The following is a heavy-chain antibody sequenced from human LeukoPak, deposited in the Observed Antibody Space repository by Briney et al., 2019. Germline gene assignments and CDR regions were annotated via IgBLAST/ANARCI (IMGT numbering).Heavy chain of an antibody. CDR1: GGSFSGYY. V-gene: IGHV4-34*01. CDR3: ARPKEDAFDI. Sequence: PSETLSLTCAVYGGSFSGYYWSWIRQPPGKGLEWIGEINHSGSTNYNPSLKSRVTISVDTSKNQFSLKLSSVTAADTAVYYCARPKEDAFDIWGQGTMVTVSS. J-gene: IGHJ3*02. CDR2: INHSGST.